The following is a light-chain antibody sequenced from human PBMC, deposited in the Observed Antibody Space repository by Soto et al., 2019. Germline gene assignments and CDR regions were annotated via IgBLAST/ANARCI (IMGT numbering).Light chain of an antibody. CDR1: QTVSSY. Sequence: EIVLTQSAATLSLSPGESVTLSCRASQTVSSYLAWYQQKPGQAPRLLIYDASNRATGIPDRFSGSGSGTDFTLTISSLEPEDFAVYYCQQRSNWPPITFGQGTRLEI. J-gene: IGKJ5*01. CDR3: QQRSNWPPIT. V-gene: IGKV3-11*01. CDR2: DAS.